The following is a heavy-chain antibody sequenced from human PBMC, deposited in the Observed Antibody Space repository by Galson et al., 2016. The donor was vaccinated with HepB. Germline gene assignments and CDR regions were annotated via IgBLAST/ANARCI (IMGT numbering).Heavy chain of an antibody. Sequence: SLRLSCAVSGFTFSSAWMNWVRQAPGEGLEWVGRIKSKTDGGTTDYAAPVKGRFTISRDDSKNTLYLQMNNLKSEDTAVYYCTTGQWGYYFWSGHSGCWGQGTLVTVSS. CDR1: GFTFSSAW. CDR3: TTGQWGYYFWSGHSGC. V-gene: IGHV3-15*07. CDR2: IKSKTDGGTT. D-gene: IGHD3-3*01. J-gene: IGHJ4*02.